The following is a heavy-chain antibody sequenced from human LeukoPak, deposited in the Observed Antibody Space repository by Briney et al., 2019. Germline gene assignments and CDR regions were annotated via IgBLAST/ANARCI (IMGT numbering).Heavy chain of an antibody. J-gene: IGHJ4*02. CDR2: IYTSGST. CDR3: ARVPTVTFFDY. CDR1: GGSISSGSYY. Sequence: SETLSLTCTVSGGSISSGSYYWSWIRQPAGKGLEWIGRIYTSGSTNYNPSLKSRVTISVDTSKNQFSLKLSSVTAADTAVYYCARVPTVTFFDYWGQGTLVTVSS. V-gene: IGHV4-61*02. D-gene: IGHD4-17*01.